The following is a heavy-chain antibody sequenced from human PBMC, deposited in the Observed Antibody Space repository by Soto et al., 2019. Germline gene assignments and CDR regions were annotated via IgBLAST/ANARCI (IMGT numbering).Heavy chain of an antibody. V-gene: IGHV1-2*02. CDR1: GYTFTGYY. Sequence: ASVKVSCKASGYTFTGYYMHWVRQAPGQGLEWMGWINPNSGGTNYAQKFQGRVTTTRDTSISTAYMELSRLRSDDTAVYYCARVPHTAMVNELDYWGQGTLVTVSS. CDR2: INPNSGGT. D-gene: IGHD5-18*01. J-gene: IGHJ4*02. CDR3: ARVPHTAMVNELDY.